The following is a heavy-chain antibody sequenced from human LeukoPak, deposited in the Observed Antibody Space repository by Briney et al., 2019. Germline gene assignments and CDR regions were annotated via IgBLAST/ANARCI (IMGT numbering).Heavy chain of an antibody. CDR2: INPNSGGT. CDR3: ARDQSGPLVPAAPGWFDP. V-gene: IGHV1-2*02. J-gene: IGHJ5*02. CDR1: GYTFTGYY. Sequence: ASVKVSCKASGYTFTGYYMHWVRQAPGQGLEWMGWINPNSGGTNYAQKFQGRVTMTRDTSISTAYMELSRLRSDDTAVYCCARDQSGPLVPAAPGWFDPWGQGTLVTVSS. D-gene: IGHD2-2*01.